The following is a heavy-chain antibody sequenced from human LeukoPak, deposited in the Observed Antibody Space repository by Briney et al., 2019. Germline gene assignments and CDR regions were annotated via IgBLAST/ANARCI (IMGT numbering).Heavy chain of an antibody. Sequence: SSETLSLTCAVSGASISGSGYYMSWVRQAPGKGLEWVSVIYSGGSTYYADSVKGRFTISRDNSKNTLYLQMNSLRAEDTAVYYCARANSEGSGSRNWFDPWGQGTLVTVSS. CDR3: ARANSEGSGSRNWFDP. V-gene: IGHV3-53*01. D-gene: IGHD3-10*01. CDR1: GASISGSGYY. J-gene: IGHJ5*02. CDR2: IYSGGST.